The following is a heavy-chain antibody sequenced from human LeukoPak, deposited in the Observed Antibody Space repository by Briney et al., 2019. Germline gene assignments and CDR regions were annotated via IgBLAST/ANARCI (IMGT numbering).Heavy chain of an antibody. Sequence: PSETLSLTCTVSGGSISGTYYWSWIRQPPGEGLEWIGYIYYSGSTNYNPSLKSRVTISVDTSKNQFSLKLSSVTAADTAVYYCARGVRQQLPFDYWGQGTLVTVSS. D-gene: IGHD6-13*01. CDR3: ARGVRQQLPFDY. CDR1: GGSISGTYY. V-gene: IGHV4-61*01. J-gene: IGHJ4*02. CDR2: IYYSGST.